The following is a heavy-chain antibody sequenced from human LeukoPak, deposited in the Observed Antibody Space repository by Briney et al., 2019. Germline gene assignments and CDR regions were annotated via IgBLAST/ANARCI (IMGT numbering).Heavy chain of an antibody. CDR1: GFTFSSYS. V-gene: IGHV3-21*01. J-gene: IGHJ4*02. CDR2: ISSSSSYI. CDR3: AGGVRWFGELLGSDY. Sequence: PGGSLRLSCAASGFTFSSYSMNWVRQAPGKGLEWVSSISSSSSYIYYADSVKGRFTISRDNAKNSLYLQMNSLRAEDTAVYYCAGGVRWFGELLGSDYWGQGTLVTVSS. D-gene: IGHD3-10*01.